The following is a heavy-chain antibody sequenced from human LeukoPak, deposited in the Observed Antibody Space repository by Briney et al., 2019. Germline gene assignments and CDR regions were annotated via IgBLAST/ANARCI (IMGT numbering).Heavy chain of an antibody. CDR2: ISYDGSNK. CDR3: ASLSGWYYYYGMDV. D-gene: IGHD6-19*01. Sequence: PGGSLRLSCAASGFTLSSYAMHWVRQAPGKGLEWVAVISYDGSNKYYADSVKGRFTISRDNSKNTLYLQMNSLRAEDTAVYYCASLSGWYYYYGMDVWGQGTTVTVSS. V-gene: IGHV3-30-3*01. J-gene: IGHJ6*02. CDR1: GFTLSSYA.